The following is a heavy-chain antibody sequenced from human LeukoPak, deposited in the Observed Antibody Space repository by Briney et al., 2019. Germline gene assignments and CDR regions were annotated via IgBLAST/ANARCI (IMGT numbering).Heavy chain of an antibody. D-gene: IGHD2-2*01. CDR1: GGSISSGGYY. CDR3: ARGLPSIVVVPAAGFDY. J-gene: IGHJ4*02. Sequence: SETLSLTCTVSGGSISSGGYYWSWIRQHPGKGLEWIGYIYYSGSTYYNPSLKSRVTISVDTSKNQFSLKLSSVTAADTAVYYCARGLPSIVVVPAAGFDYWGQGTLVTVSS. CDR2: IYYSGST. V-gene: IGHV4-31*03.